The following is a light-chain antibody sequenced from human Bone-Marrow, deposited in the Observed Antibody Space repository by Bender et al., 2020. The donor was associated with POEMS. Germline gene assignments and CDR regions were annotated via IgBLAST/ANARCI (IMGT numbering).Light chain of an antibody. CDR1: NIGSKS. CDR2: GNS. Sequence: SYVLAQPPSVSVAPGQTATITCGGDNIGSKSVHWYRQQPGRAPVLVVYGNSDRPTGIPERFSGSNSGRTATLTIVRVEAGDEADYYCQVWDTDSDHYVFGTGTRVTVL. J-gene: IGLJ1*01. CDR3: QVWDTDSDHYV. V-gene: IGLV3-21*02.